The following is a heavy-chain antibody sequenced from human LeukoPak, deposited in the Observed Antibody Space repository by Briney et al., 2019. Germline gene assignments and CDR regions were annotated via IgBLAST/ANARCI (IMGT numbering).Heavy chain of an antibody. D-gene: IGHD3-10*01. CDR2: IKQDGSEK. J-gene: IGHJ4*02. CDR3: ARESYYGSGILYFFDY. CDR1: GFTFSTFA. Sequence: GGSLRLSCEASGFTFSTFAMIWVRQAPGKGLEWVANIKQDGSEKFYVDSVKGRFTISRDNAKNSLYLQMNSLRAEDTAVYYCARESYYGSGILYFFDYWGQGTLVTVSS. V-gene: IGHV3-7*01.